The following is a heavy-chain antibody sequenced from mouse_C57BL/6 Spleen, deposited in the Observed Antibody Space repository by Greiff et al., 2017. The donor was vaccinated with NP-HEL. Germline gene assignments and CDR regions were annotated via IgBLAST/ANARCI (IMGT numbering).Heavy chain of an antibody. Sequence: EVKLMESEGGLVQPGSSMKLSCTASGFTFSDYYMAWVRQVPEKGLEWVANINYDGSSTYYLDSLKSRFIISRDNAKNILYLQMSSLKSEDTATYYCARGHTTVVATEDWYFDVWGTGTTVTVSS. CDR1: GFTFSDYY. CDR2: INYDGSST. V-gene: IGHV5-16*01. J-gene: IGHJ1*03. CDR3: ARGHTTVVATEDWYFDV. D-gene: IGHD1-1*01.